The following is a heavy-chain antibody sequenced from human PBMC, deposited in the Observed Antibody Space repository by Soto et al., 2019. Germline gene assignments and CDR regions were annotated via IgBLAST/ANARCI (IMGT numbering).Heavy chain of an antibody. CDR2: ISGSGGAT. J-gene: IGHJ2*01. D-gene: IGHD3-10*01. V-gene: IGHV3-23*01. CDR1: GFTFSSYA. CDR3: AKDLDPRVRSHYPYWYFDV. Sequence: EVQLLESGGGLVQPGGSLSLSCAASGFTFSSYAMSWVRQTPGKGLEWVAGISGSGGATYYADAVKGRLTISRDNSNNALYVQLNSPRAQDTAVYYCAKDLDPRVRSHYPYWYFDVWGRGALVTVSS.